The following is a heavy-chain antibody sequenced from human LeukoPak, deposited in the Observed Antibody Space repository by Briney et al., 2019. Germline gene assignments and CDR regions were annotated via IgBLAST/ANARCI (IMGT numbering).Heavy chain of an antibody. J-gene: IGHJ4*02. Sequence: PGGSLRLSCAASGFTFSSYAMHWVRQAPGKGLEYVSAISSNGGSTYYANSVKGRFTISRDNSKNTLYLQMGSLRAEDMAVYYCARSNDYGDPFDYWGQGTLVTVSS. D-gene: IGHD4-17*01. CDR3: ARSNDYGDPFDY. CDR2: ISSNGGST. CDR1: GFTFSSYA. V-gene: IGHV3-64*01.